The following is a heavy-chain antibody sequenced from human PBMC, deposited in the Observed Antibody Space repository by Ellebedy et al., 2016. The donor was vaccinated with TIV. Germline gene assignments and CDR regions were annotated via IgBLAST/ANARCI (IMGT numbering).Heavy chain of an antibody. CDR3: ARDLSGRWFDP. Sequence: GESLKISCAASGFTFSSYGMHWVRQAPGKGLEWVAVIWYDGSNKYYADSVKGRFTISRDNSKNTLYLQMNSLRAEDTAVYYCARDLSGRWFDPWGQGTLVTVSS. CDR1: GFTFSSYG. V-gene: IGHV3-33*08. J-gene: IGHJ5*02. D-gene: IGHD3-10*01. CDR2: IWYDGSNK.